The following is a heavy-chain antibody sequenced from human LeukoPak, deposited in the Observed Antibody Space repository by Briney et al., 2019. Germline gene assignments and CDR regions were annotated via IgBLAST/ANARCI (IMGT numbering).Heavy chain of an antibody. CDR2: MNPNSGNT. CDR3: ARVRSWYLPNWFDP. Sequence: ASVKVSCKASGYTFTSYDINWVRQTTGQGLEWTGWMNPNSGNTGYAQKFQGRVTMTRNTSISTAYMELSSLRSEDTAVYYCARVRSWYLPNWFDPWGQGTLVTVSS. D-gene: IGHD6-13*01. V-gene: IGHV1-8*01. J-gene: IGHJ5*02. CDR1: GYTFTSYD.